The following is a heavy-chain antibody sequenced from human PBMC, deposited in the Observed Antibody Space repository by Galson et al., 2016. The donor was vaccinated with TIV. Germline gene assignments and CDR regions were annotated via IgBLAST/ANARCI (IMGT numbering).Heavy chain of an antibody. V-gene: IGHV1-69*04. CDR2: IIPILNIA. CDR3: ARGPEENY. Sequence: SVKVSCKASGDTFSSYAISWVRQAPGQGLEWMGRIIPILNIANYAQEFQGRVTITADESTSTVYMELNSLRSDDTAVYYCARGPEENYWGQGTLVTVSS. CDR1: GDTFSSYA. J-gene: IGHJ4*02.